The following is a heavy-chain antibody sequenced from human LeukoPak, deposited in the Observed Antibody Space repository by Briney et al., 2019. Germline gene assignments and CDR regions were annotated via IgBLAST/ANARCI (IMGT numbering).Heavy chain of an antibody. CDR3: ARVVRGAVTSNCFDP. D-gene: IGHD4-17*01. V-gene: IGHV4-59*01. CDR2: ISNSGTT. Sequence: SETLSLTCTVSGDSINDYYWTWIRQAPGKGLEWLGYISNSGTTDYNPSLKSRVTMSVDTSKNEFSLKVTSVTAADTAMYYCARVVRGAVTSNCFDPWGQGTLVTVSS. J-gene: IGHJ5*02. CDR1: GDSINDYY.